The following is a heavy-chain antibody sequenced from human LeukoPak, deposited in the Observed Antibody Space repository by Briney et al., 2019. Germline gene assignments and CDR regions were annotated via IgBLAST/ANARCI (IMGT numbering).Heavy chain of an antibody. V-gene: IGHV4-61*02. CDR2: IYISGSD. CDR1: GGSISRGSYY. Sequence: PSQTLSLTCSVSGGSISRGSYYWSWIRQPAGKGLEWIGRIYISGSDNYNPSLKSRVTISVDTSKNQFSLKLSSVTAADTAVYYCSCGWLNEHDAFDIWGQGTMVTVSS. CDR3: SCGWLNEHDAFDI. J-gene: IGHJ3*02. D-gene: IGHD6-19*01.